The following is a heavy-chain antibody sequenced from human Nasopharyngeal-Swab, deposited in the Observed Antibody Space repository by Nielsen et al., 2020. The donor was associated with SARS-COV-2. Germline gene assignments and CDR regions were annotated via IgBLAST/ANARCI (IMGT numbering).Heavy chain of an antibody. D-gene: IGHD3-10*01. Sequence: WIRQPPGKGLEWIGEIYPSGRTAYNPSLKSRVTISVDKSKNQFSLNLYSVTAADTAVYYCARSKKGWFRELSNFADYYYYGMDVWGQGTTVTVSS. V-gene: IGHV4-4*02. CDR3: ARSKKGWFRELSNFADYYYYGMDV. J-gene: IGHJ6*02. CDR2: IYPSGRT.